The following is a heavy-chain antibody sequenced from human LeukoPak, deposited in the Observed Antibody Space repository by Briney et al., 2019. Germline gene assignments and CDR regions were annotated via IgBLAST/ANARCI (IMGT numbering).Heavy chain of an antibody. CDR3: ARGPNYPSPSPFDY. D-gene: IGHD5-24*01. V-gene: IGHV4-59*08. CDR2: IYYSGST. Sequence: SETLSLTCAVYGGSFSGYYWSWIRQPPGKGLEWIGCIYYSGSTDYNPSLKSRVTISVDTSKNQFSLKLSSVTAADAAVYYCARGPNYPSPSPFDYWGQGTLVTVSS. CDR1: GGSFSGYY. J-gene: IGHJ4*02.